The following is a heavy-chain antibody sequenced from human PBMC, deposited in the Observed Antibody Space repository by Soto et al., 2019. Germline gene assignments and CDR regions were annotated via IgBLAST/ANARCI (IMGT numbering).Heavy chain of an antibody. Sequence: EVQLLESGGGLVQPGGSLRLSCAASGCTFSNYGMSWVRQAPGKGLEWVSVISGSGGSTYYADSVKGRFTLSRDNSKNTVYLQMNSLRAEDTAVYYCAKDSPVGVPLLRDLHDWGQGTLVTVSS. V-gene: IGHV3-23*01. CDR1: GCTFSNYG. CDR2: ISGSGGST. CDR3: AKDSPVGVPLLRDLHD. D-gene: IGHD2-15*01. J-gene: IGHJ1*01.